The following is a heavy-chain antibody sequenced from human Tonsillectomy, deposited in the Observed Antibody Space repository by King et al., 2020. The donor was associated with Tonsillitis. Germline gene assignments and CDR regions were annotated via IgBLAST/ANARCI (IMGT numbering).Heavy chain of an antibody. J-gene: IGHJ6*02. CDR2: IGSSGTTI. CDR1: GFTFSDYY. CDR3: ATVHYHGSGTECDEDGNYYSSMDV. Sequence: VQLVESGGGLVQPGGSLRLSCAASGFTFSDYYMNWIRQAPGKGLEWVSYIGSSGTTIYYADSVKGRFTISRDNDKNSLVLQMNSLRADDTAVYYCATVHYHGSGTECDEDGNYYSSMDVWGQGTTVTVSS. D-gene: IGHD3-10*01. V-gene: IGHV3-11*01.